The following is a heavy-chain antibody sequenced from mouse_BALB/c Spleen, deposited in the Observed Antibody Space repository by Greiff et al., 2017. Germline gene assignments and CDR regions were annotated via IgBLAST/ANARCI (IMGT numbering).Heavy chain of an antibody. CDR1: GYTFTDYA. J-gene: IGHJ4*01. Sequence: QVQLQQSGAELVRPGVSVKISCKGSGYTFTDYAMHWVKQSHAKSLEWIGVISTYYGDASYNQKFKGNATMTVDKSSSTAYMELARLTSEDSAIYYCARRYYYGSSYEESAMDYWGQGTSVTVSS. D-gene: IGHD1-1*01. CDR3: ARRYYYGSSYEESAMDY. V-gene: IGHV1S137*01. CDR2: ISTYYGDA.